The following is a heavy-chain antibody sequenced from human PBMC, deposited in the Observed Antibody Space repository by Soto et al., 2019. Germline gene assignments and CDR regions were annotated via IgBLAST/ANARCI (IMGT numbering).Heavy chain of an antibody. D-gene: IGHD2-8*01. CDR2: LVSHSFYS. V-gene: IGHV3-21*02. Sequence: EVLLVESGGGLVKPGESLRLSCAASGFTFDTYAMNWVRQAPGKGLEWVSALVSHSFYSYYADSVKGRFTISRDNAKNSLYLQMNSLPAEDTAVYYCARDLRHCTTNTCTRYYGMDVWGQGTTVAVSS. CDR1: GFTFDTYA. J-gene: IGHJ6*02. CDR3: ARDLRHCTTNTCTRYYGMDV.